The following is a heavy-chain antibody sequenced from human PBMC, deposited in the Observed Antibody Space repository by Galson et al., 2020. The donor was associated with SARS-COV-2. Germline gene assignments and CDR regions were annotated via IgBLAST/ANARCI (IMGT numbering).Heavy chain of an antibody. Sequence: TGGSLRLSCAASGFTFSTYGMHWVRQAPGKGLEWVAVISYDGSNKYYADSVKGRFTISRDNSKNTLYLQMDSLRAADTAGYYCPMMWATVVTRVPGMDVWGQGTTVTVSS. D-gene: IGHD2-21*02. CDR2: ISYDGSNK. J-gene: IGHJ6*02. V-gene: IGHV3-30*03. CDR3: PMMWATVVTRVPGMDV. CDR1: GFTFSTYG.